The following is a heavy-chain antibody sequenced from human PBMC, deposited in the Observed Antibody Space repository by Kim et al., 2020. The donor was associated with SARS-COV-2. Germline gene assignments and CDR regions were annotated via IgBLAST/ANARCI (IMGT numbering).Heavy chain of an antibody. CDR1: GGSISSTSYY. J-gene: IGHJ5*02. CDR3: ASEVRLYSSGWYVYS. CDR2: IYYSGST. Sequence: SETLSLTCTVSGGSISSTSYYWGWIRQPPGKGLEWIGSIYYSGSTYYNPSLKSRVTKSVDTSKNQFSLKLSSVTAADTAVYYCASEVRLYSSGWYVYSWGQGTLVTVSS. V-gene: IGHV4-39*01. D-gene: IGHD6-19*01.